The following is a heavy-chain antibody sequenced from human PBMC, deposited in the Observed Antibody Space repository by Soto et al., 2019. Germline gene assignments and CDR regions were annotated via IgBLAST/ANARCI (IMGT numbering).Heavy chain of an antibody. D-gene: IGHD2-21*01. V-gene: IGHV4-34*01. CDR1: GGSFSGYY. CDR3: ARASVAIYAFDI. Sequence: SETLSLTCAVHGGSFSGYYWSWIRQPPGKGLEWIGEINHSGSTNYNPSLKSRVTISVDTSKNQFSLKLSSVAAADTAVYYCARASVAIYAFDIWGQGTMVTVSS. J-gene: IGHJ3*02. CDR2: INHSGST.